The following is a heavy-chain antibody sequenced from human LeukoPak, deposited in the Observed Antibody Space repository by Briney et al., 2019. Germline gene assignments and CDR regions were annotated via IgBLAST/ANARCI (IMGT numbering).Heavy chain of an antibody. CDR1: GDSVSVSSNSAA. D-gene: IGHD3-3*01. V-gene: IGHV6-1*01. Sequence: SQTLSLTCAISGDSVSVSSNSAAWNWIRQSPSRGLEWLGRTYYRSKWYNDYAVSVKSRITINPDTSKNQFSLQLNSVTPEDTAVYYCARDQGEWLRFDYWGQGTLSPSPQ. CDR3: ARDQGEWLRFDY. CDR2: TYYRSKWYN. J-gene: IGHJ4*02.